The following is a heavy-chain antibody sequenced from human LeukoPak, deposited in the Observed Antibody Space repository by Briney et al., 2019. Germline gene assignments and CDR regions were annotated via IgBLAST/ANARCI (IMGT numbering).Heavy chain of an antibody. CDR1: GFTFSSYA. CDR2: ISYDGSNK. V-gene: IGHV3-30-3*01. CDR3: AKDFDRLGLRFLEWLPVDY. J-gene: IGHJ4*02. D-gene: IGHD3-3*01. Sequence: GRSLRLSCAASGFTFSSYAMHWVRQAPGKGLEWVAVISYDGSNKYYADSVKGRFTISRDNSKNTLYLQMNSLRAEDTAVYYCAKDFDRLGLRFLEWLPVDYWGQGTLVTVSS.